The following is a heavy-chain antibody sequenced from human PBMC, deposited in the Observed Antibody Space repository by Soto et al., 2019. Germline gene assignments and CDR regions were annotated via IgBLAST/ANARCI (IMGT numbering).Heavy chain of an antibody. CDR1: GYTFTGYY. CDR3: AREAAAGKYYYYYGMDV. D-gene: IGHD6-13*01. CDR2: INPNSGGT. V-gene: IGHV1-2*04. J-gene: IGHJ6*02. Sequence: ASVKVSCKASGYTFTGYYMHWVRQASGQGLEWMGWINPNSGGTNYAQKFQGWVTMTRDTSISTAYMELSRLRSDDTAVYYCAREAAAGKYYYYYGMDVWGQGTTVTVSS.